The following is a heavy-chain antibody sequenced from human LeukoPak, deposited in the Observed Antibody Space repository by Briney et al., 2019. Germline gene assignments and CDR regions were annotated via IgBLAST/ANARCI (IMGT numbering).Heavy chain of an antibody. CDR1: GFTFSNNG. Sequence: GGSLRLSCAASGFTFSNNGMHWVRQAPGKGLEWVAVIWNDGITKYYADSVQGRFTISRDNSKNILYLQMSSLRADDTAVYYCVRAVKDREAAAGSDYFDSWGQGTLVIASS. CDR2: IWNDGITK. CDR3: VRAVKDREAAAGSDYFDS. D-gene: IGHD6-13*01. V-gene: IGHV3-33*01. J-gene: IGHJ4*02.